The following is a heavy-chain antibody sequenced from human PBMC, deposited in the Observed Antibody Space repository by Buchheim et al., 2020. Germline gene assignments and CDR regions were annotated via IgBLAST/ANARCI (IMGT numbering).Heavy chain of an antibody. CDR1: GFTFSSYA. D-gene: IGHD2-2*02. CDR3: AKDYCSSTSCYTYYYYYGMDV. Sequence: EVQLLESGGGLVQPGGSLRLSCAASGFTFSSYAMSWVRQAPGKGLEWVSAISGSGGSTYYADSVKGRFTISRDNYKNTLYLQMNSLRAEDTAVYYCAKDYCSSTSCYTYYYYYGMDVWGQGTT. V-gene: IGHV3-23*01. J-gene: IGHJ6*02. CDR2: ISGSGGST.